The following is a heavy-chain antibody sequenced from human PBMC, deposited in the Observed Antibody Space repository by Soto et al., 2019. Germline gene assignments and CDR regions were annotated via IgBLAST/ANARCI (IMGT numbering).Heavy chain of an antibody. CDR3: ARDFREFKTILFDY. Sequence: PGGSLRLSCAASGFTFSSYGMHWVRQAPGKGLEWVAVIWYDGSNKYYADSVKGRFTISRDNSKNTLYLQMNSLRAEDTAVYYCARDFREFKTILFDYWGQGTLVTVSS. D-gene: IGHD2-2*02. V-gene: IGHV3-33*01. CDR1: GFTFSSYG. CDR2: IWYDGSNK. J-gene: IGHJ4*02.